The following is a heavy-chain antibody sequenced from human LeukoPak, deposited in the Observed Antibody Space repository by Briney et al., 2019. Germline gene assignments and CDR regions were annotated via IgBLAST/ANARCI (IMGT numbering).Heavy chain of an antibody. CDR2: INPNTGAT. V-gene: IGHV1-2*02. CDR1: GYTFTGFY. CDR3: AREGDYNGSGRGDS. Sequence: GASVKVSCKTSGYTFTGFYIHWVRQAPGQGLEWMGWINPNTGATNFTQKFQGRVTTTTDTSVSTAYMDLRRLRLDDTAVYYCAREGDYNGSGRGDSWGQGTLVTVSS. D-gene: IGHD3-10*01. J-gene: IGHJ4*02.